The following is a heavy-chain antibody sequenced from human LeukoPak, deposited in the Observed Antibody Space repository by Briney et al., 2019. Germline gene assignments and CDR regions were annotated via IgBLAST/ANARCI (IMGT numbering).Heavy chain of an antibody. CDR3: ARATMIVVGITANYYYYYGMDV. V-gene: IGHV4-34*01. D-gene: IGHD3-22*01. J-gene: IGHJ6*02. CDR1: GGSISSYY. CDR2: INHSGST. Sequence: PSETLSLTCTVSGGSISSYYWSWIRQPPGKGLEWIGEINHSGSTNYNPSLKSRVTISVDTSKNQFSLKLSSVTAADTAVYYCARATMIVVGITANYYYYYGMDVWGQGTTVTVSS.